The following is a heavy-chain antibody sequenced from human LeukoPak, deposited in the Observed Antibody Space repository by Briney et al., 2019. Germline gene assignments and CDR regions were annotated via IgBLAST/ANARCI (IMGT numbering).Heavy chain of an antibody. CDR2: IYGGGRT. D-gene: IGHD1-26*01. Sequence: GGSLRLSCVASGFIVSSNYMSWVRQAPGKGLEWVSVIYGGGRTYYADPVKGRFTISRDNSRNILYLQMNSLRAEDTAIYYCAKDFGGSDYDWYFDLWGRGTVVTVSS. CDR1: GFIVSSNY. V-gene: IGHV3-53*01. J-gene: IGHJ2*01. CDR3: AKDFGGSDYDWYFDL.